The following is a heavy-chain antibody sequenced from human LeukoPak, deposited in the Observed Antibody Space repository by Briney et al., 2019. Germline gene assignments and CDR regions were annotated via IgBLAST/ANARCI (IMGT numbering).Heavy chain of an antibody. D-gene: IGHD2-21*01. J-gene: IGHJ4*02. Sequence: KPGGSLTLSCAASGSTFGDYSMNWVRHAQGEGLECVSSISRNSGYIYDADSVKGRFTISRDNAKNSLYLQMNSLRAEDTAVYYCARAASRSYYYFDYWGQGALVTVSS. V-gene: IGHV3-21*01. CDR3: ARAASRSYYYFDY. CDR1: GSTFGDYS. CDR2: ISRNSGYI.